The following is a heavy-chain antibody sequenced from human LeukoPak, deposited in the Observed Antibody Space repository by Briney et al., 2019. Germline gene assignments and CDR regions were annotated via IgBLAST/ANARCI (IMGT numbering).Heavy chain of an antibody. J-gene: IGHJ5*02. CDR3: AREGYYDFWSGSGNWFDP. Sequence: SETLSLTCTVSGYSISSGYYWGWIRQPPGKGLEWIGSIYHSGSTYYNPSLKSRVTISVDTSKNQFSLKLSSVTAADTAVYYCAREGYYDFWSGSGNWFDPWGQGTLVTVSS. V-gene: IGHV4-38-2*02. CDR1: GYSISSGYY. CDR2: IYHSGST. D-gene: IGHD3-3*01.